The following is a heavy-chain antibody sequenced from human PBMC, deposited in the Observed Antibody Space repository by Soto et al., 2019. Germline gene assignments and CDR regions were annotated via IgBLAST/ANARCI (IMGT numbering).Heavy chain of an antibody. Sequence: QVQLVESGGGVVQPGTSLRLSCAASGFTFRSHGMHWVRQVPGKGLEWVAAISNDGRSKYYADSVKGRFSIPRDNSENTMYLQMNSLRVEDTAMYYCAKQYEFGGLEDYWGQGTLVTVSS. D-gene: IGHD3-3*01. V-gene: IGHV3-30*18. CDR1: GFTFRSHG. CDR3: AKQYEFGGLEDY. CDR2: ISNDGRSK. J-gene: IGHJ4*02.